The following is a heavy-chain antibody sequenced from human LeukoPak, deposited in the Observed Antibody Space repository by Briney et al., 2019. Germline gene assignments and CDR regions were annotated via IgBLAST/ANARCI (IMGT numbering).Heavy chain of an antibody. CDR2: MNPNSGNT. CDR1: GYTFTSYD. D-gene: IGHD1-26*01. J-gene: IGHJ4*02. V-gene: IGHV1-8*01. CDR3: ARTWGELGEYYFDY. Sequence: GASVKVSCKASGYTFTSYDINWVRQATGQGLEWMGWMNPNSGNTGYAQKFQGRVTMTRNTSISTAYMELSSLRSEDTAVYYCARTWGELGEYYFDYWGQGTLVTVSS.